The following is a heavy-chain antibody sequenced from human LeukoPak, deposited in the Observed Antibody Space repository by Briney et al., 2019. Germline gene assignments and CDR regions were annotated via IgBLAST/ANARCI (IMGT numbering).Heavy chain of an antibody. J-gene: IGHJ3*02. CDR3: AREGDAFDI. Sequence: SQTLSLTCTVSGGSISSSYWSWIRQPAGKGLEWIGRFYTSGTTNYNPSLKSRVTISVDTSKNQFSLKLSSVTAADTAVYHCAREGDAFDIWGQGTMVTVSS. V-gene: IGHV4-4*07. CDR1: GGSISSSY. CDR2: FYTSGTT.